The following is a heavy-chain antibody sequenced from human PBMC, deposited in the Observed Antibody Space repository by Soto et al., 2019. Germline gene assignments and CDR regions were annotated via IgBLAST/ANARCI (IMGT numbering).Heavy chain of an antibody. J-gene: IGHJ6*02. CDR1: GGTFSSYA. Sequence: AVKVSCKASGGTFSSYAISWVRQAPGQGLEWMGGIIPIFGTANYAQKFQGRVTITADESTSTAYMELSSLRSEDTAVYYCARDQRDGIAARPRDYYYGMDVWGQGTTVTVS. CDR3: ARDQRDGIAARPRDYYYGMDV. D-gene: IGHD6-6*01. CDR2: IIPIFGTA. V-gene: IGHV1-69*13.